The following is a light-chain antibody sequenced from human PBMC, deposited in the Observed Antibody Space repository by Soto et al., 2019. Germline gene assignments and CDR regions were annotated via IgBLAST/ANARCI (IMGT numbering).Light chain of an antibody. CDR1: QSISNW. Sequence: DIHMTQSPSTLSASLGDRVTITFRASQSISNWLAWYQQKPGKAPKLLIYDASSLESGVPSRFSGGGFGTEFTLTISSLQPDDFATYYCQQYNSYSTFGQGTKVDIK. J-gene: IGKJ1*01. CDR2: DAS. V-gene: IGKV1-5*01. CDR3: QQYNSYST.